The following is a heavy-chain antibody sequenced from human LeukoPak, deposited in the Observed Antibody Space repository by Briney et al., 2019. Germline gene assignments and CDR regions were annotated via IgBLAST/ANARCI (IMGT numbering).Heavy chain of an antibody. D-gene: IGHD4-11*01. Sequence: PGGSLRLSCAASGFTFSSYGMHWVRQAPGKGLEWVAFIRYDGSNKYYADSVKGRFTISRDNSKNTLYLQMNSLRAEDTAVYYCARTSRGLTTVTNTSPPDYWGQGTLVTVSS. V-gene: IGHV3-30*02. CDR1: GFTFSSYG. J-gene: IGHJ4*02. CDR2: IRYDGSNK. CDR3: ARTSRGLTTVTNTSPPDY.